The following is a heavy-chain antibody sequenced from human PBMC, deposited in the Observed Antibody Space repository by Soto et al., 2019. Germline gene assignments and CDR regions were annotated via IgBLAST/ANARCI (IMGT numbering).Heavy chain of an antibody. CDR3: ARRSHCSSTSCSDPSSEY. CDR1: GGSISSYY. Sequence: PSETLSLTCTVSGGSISSYYWSWIRQPPGKGLEWIGYIYYSGSTNYNPSLKSRVTISVDTSKNQFSLKLSSVTAADTAVYYCARRSHCSSTSCSDPSSEYWGQGTLVTVSS. D-gene: IGHD2-2*01. CDR2: IYYSGST. V-gene: IGHV4-59*08. J-gene: IGHJ4*02.